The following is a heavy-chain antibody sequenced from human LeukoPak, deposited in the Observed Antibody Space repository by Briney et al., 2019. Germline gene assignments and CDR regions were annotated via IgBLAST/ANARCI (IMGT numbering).Heavy chain of an antibody. D-gene: IGHD3-22*01. CDR3: AKGGKMYYDSSGYPD. CDR1: GFTFSSYG. V-gene: IGHV3-30*02. J-gene: IGHJ4*02. CDR2: MRYDRSNK. Sequence: GGSLRLSCAASGFTFSSYGMHWVRQAPGKGLEWVAFMRYDRSNKYYADSVKGRFTISRDNSKNTLYLQMNSLRAEDTALYYCAKGGKMYYDSSGYPDWGQGTLVTVSS.